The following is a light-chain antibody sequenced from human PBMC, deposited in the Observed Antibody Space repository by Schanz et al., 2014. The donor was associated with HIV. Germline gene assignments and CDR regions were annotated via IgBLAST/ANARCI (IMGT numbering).Light chain of an antibody. CDR2: GVA. CDR3: CSYTTTSTYV. V-gene: IGLV2-14*03. Sequence: QSALTQPASVSGSPGQSITISCTGSSSDVGTYNSVSWYHQHPGKAPKLIIYGVANRPSGVSNRFSGSKSGSTASLTISRLQAEDEADYYCCSYTTTSTYVFGAGTKLTVL. CDR1: SSDVGTYNS. J-gene: IGLJ1*01.